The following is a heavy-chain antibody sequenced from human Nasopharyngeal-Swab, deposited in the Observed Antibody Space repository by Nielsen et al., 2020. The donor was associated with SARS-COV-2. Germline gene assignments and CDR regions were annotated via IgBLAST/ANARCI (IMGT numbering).Heavy chain of an antibody. CDR3: ARLYCSGGSCYSSGGDDY. CDR2: INPNSGGT. J-gene: IGHJ4*02. D-gene: IGHD2-15*01. V-gene: IGHV1-2*06. CDR1: GYTFTGYY. Sequence: ASVKVSCKASGYTFTGYYTHWVRQAPGQGLEWMGRINPNSGGTNYAQKFQGRVTMTRDTSISTAYMELSRLRSDDTAVYYCARLYCSGGSCYSSGGDDYWGQGTLVTVSS.